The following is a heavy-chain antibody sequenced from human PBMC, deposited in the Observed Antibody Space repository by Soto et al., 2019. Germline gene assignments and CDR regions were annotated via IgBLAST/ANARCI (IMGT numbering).Heavy chain of an antibody. CDR3: TREADLGTTTHFDY. Sequence: VQLVESGGGVVQPGTSLRLSCTASGSTFSTYGMHWVRQAPGGGLEWVAVIWSDGSHKYYLDSVKGRFTISRDNSKNTLYLQLNSLRAEDTAVYYCTREADLGTTTHFDYWGQGTLVTVAS. V-gene: IGHV3-33*08. CDR1: GSTFSTYG. D-gene: IGHD1-26*01. J-gene: IGHJ4*02. CDR2: IWSDGSHK.